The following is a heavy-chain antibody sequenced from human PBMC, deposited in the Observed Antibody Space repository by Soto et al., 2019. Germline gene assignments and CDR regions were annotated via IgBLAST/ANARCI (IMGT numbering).Heavy chain of an antibody. J-gene: IGHJ6*02. V-gene: IGHV1-3*01. D-gene: IGHD2-15*01. Sequence: ASVKVSCKASGYTFTNYAMHWVRQAPGQRLEWMGWINAGNGNTKYPQKFQGRVTITRDTSASTAYMELSSLRSEYTAVYYCARLRAVDCSGCSCYYYYYGMDVWGQGTTVTVSS. CDR1: GYTFTNYA. CDR3: ARLRAVDCSGCSCYYYYYGMDV. CDR2: INAGNGNT.